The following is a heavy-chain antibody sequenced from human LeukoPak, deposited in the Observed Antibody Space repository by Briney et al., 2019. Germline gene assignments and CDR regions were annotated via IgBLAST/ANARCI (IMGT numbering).Heavy chain of an antibody. CDR3: ARHESVFSMDV. Sequence: GESLKISCQGSGYNFTTKWIGWVRQMPGKGLEWMGIIYPGDSKTIYNTSFQGQVFISADRSIRTAYLQWRSLKASDTAMYYCARHESVFSMDVWGQGTTVTVSS. CDR2: IYPGDSKT. CDR1: GYNFTTKW. V-gene: IGHV5-51*01. J-gene: IGHJ6*02.